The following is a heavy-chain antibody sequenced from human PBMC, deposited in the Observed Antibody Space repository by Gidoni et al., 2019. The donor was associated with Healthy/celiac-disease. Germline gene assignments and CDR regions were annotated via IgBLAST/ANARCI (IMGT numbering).Heavy chain of an antibody. CDR2: ISYDGSNK. D-gene: IGHD2-15*01. J-gene: IGHJ6*02. CDR1: GFTFSSYG. CDR3: AKEVVVAANPNYYYYYGMDV. Sequence: QVQLVEYGGGVVQPGRSLRLSCAASGFTFSSYGMHWVRQAPGKGLECVAVISYDGSNKYYADSVKGRFTISRDNSKNTLYLQMNSLRAEDTAVYYCAKEVVVAANPNYYYYYGMDVWGQGTTVTVSS. V-gene: IGHV3-30*18.